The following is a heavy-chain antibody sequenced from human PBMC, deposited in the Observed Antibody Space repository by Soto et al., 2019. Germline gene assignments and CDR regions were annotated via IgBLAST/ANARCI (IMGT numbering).Heavy chain of an antibody. CDR3: ARDWSSGWYLNYFDY. D-gene: IGHD6-19*01. CDR2: ISYDGSNK. V-gene: IGHV3-30-3*01. Sequence: WGSLRLSCAASGFTFSRYAMHWVRQAPGKGLEWVAVISYDGSNKYYADSVKGRFTISRDNSKNTLYLQMNSLRAEDTAVYYCARDWSSGWYLNYFDYWGQGTLVTVS. J-gene: IGHJ4*02. CDR1: GFTFSRYA.